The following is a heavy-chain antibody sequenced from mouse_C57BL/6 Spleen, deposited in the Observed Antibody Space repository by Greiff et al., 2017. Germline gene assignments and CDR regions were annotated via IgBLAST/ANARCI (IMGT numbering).Heavy chain of an antibody. Sequence: VQLQQSGTELVKPGASVKLSCKASGYTFTSYWMHWVKQRPGQGLEWIGNINPSNGGTNYNEKFKSKATLTVDKSSSTAYMQLSSLTSEDSAVYYCARPDYYGSSLYWYFDVWGTGTTVTVSS. CDR1: GYTFTSYW. V-gene: IGHV1-53*01. D-gene: IGHD1-1*01. CDR2: INPSNGGT. CDR3: ARPDYYGSSLYWYFDV. J-gene: IGHJ1*03.